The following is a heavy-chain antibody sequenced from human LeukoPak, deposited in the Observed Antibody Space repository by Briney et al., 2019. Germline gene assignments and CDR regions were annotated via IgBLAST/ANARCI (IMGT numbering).Heavy chain of an antibody. D-gene: IGHD3-10*01. Sequence: GGSLRLSCAASGFTFSNYWMSWVRQAPGKGLEWVANIKQDESKKYYVDSVKGRFTISRDNAKNSLYLQMNSLRAEDTAVYYCARDIYGEDFFDYWGQGTLVTVSS. CDR1: GFTFSNYW. CDR2: IKQDESKK. J-gene: IGHJ4*02. V-gene: IGHV3-7*01. CDR3: ARDIYGEDFFDY.